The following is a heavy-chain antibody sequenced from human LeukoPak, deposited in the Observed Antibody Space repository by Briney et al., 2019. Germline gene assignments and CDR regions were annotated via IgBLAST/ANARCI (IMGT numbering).Heavy chain of an antibody. CDR1: GGSFSGYY. CDR2: INHSGST. V-gene: IGHV4-34*01. J-gene: IGHJ5*02. Sequence: SETLSLTCAVYGGSFSGYYWSWIRQPPGKGLEWTGEINHSGSTNYNPSLKSRVTISVDTSKNQFSLKLSSVTAADTAVYYCARDRPYYYDSSGYHGNWFDPWGQGTLVTVSS. CDR3: ARDRPYYYDSSGYHGNWFDP. D-gene: IGHD3-22*01.